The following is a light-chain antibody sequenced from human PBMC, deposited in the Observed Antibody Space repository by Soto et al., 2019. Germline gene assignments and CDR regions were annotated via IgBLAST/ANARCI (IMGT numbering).Light chain of an antibody. Sequence: EIVMTQSPATLSVSPGERATLSCRASQSVSSNLAWYQQKPGQAPRLLIYGASTRATGIPARFSGSGSGTEFTLTISSLQSEDFAVYYCQQYGVSPRTFGQGTKLEMK. CDR1: QSVSSN. J-gene: IGKJ2*01. V-gene: IGKV3-15*01. CDR3: QQYGVSPRT. CDR2: GAS.